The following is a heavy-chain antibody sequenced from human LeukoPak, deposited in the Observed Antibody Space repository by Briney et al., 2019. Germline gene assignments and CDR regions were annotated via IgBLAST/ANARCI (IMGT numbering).Heavy chain of an antibody. Sequence: GGSLRLSCAASGFTFSSYAMSWVRQAPGKGLEWVSAISGSGGSTYYADSVKGRFTISRDNSKNTLYLQMNSLRAEDTAVYYRVLVQDIVVVVAAPFDYWGQGTLVPVSS. CDR1: GFTFSSYA. V-gene: IGHV3-23*01. CDR3: VLVQDIVVVVAAPFDY. D-gene: IGHD2-15*01. CDR2: ISGSGGST. J-gene: IGHJ4*02.